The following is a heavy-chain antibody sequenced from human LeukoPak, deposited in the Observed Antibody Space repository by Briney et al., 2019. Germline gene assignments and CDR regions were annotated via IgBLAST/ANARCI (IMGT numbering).Heavy chain of an antibody. V-gene: IGHV3-7*01. Sequence: GGSLRLSCAASGFTFSSYWMSWVRQAPGKGLEWVANIKQDGSEKYYVDSVKGRFTISRDNAKNSLYLQMNSLRAEDTAVYYCARDYYDSSGYLDYWGQGTLVTVSS. D-gene: IGHD3-22*01. CDR2: IKQDGSEK. J-gene: IGHJ4*02. CDR1: GFTFSSYW. CDR3: ARDYYDSSGYLDY.